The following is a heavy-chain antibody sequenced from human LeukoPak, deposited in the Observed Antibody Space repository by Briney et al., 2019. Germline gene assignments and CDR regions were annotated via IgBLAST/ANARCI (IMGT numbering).Heavy chain of an antibody. CDR2: IWYDGSNK. J-gene: IGHJ4*02. CDR1: GFTFSSYG. D-gene: IGHD2-8*02. CDR3: ARQTGGSGGHYLDY. V-gene: IGHV3-33*01. Sequence: GGSLRLSCAASGFTFSSYGMHWVRQAPGKGLEWVAVIWYDGSNKYYADPVKGRFTVSRDNSKNTLYLQMNSLRAEDTAVYYCARQTGGSGGHYLDYWGQGTLVTVSS.